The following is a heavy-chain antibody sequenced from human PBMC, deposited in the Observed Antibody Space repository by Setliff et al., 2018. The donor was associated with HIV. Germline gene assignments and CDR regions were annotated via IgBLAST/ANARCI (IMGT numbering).Heavy chain of an antibody. Sequence: LSLTCTVSGDSISSGSYYWTWIRQSAGKGLEWIGHIYSTDTTNYNPSLENRVTISLDTSKKHFSLDLYSVTAADTAVYYCARDHNSGTLHAFDLWGQGTKVTVSS. CDR2: IYSTDTT. D-gene: IGHD1-26*01. CDR3: ARDHNSGTLHAFDL. J-gene: IGHJ3*01. V-gene: IGHV4-61*09. CDR1: GDSISSGSYY.